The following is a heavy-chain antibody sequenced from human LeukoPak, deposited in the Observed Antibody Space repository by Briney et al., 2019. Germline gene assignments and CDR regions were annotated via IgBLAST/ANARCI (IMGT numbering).Heavy chain of an antibody. V-gene: IGHV3-48*04. J-gene: IGHJ4*02. CDR2: ISSSSTTI. D-gene: IGHD3-16*01. Sequence: GGSLRLSCAASGFTFSSYAMSWVRQAPGKGLEWVSYISSSSTTIYYADSVKGRFTISRDNAKNSLYLQMNSLRAGDTAVYYCARDSDLFVVITFKGWGQGSLVTVSS. CDR1: GFTFSSYA. CDR3: ARDSDLFVVITFKG.